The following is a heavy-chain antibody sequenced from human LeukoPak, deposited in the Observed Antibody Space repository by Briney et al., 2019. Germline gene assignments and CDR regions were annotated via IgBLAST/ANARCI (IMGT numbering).Heavy chain of an antibody. D-gene: IGHD3-9*01. CDR1: GDSVSSGSGG. Sequence: SQTLSLTCDIFGDSVSSGSGGWNWIRQSPSRGLEWLGRTYYRSKWYNDYAVFVKSRITINPDTSKNQFSLQLNSVTPEDTAVYYCARGVLRYFDWQINYYYMDVWGKGTTVTVSS. CDR3: ARGVLRYFDWQINYYYMDV. V-gene: IGHV6-1*01. CDR2: TYYRSKWYN. J-gene: IGHJ6*03.